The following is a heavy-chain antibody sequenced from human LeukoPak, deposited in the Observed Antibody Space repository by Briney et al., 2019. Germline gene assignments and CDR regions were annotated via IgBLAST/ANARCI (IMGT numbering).Heavy chain of an antibody. CDR3: ARAMAGTSNWFDP. J-gene: IGHJ5*02. Sequence: GESLKISCKGSGYSFTTYWIGWVRQMPGKGLEWMGIIYPGDSETRYSPSFQGQVTISADKSISTAYLQWSSLKASDTAMYYYARAMAGTSNWFDPWGQGTLVTVSS. D-gene: IGHD6-19*01. CDR1: GYSFTTYW. CDR2: IYPGDSET. V-gene: IGHV5-51*01.